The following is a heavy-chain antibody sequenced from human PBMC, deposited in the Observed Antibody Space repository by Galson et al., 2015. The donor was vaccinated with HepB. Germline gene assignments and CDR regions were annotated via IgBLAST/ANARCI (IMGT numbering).Heavy chain of an antibody. Sequence: SLRLSCAAPGFTFSSYAMSWVRQAPGKGLEWVSAISGSGGGTHYADSVKGRFTISGDTSKNTLYLQMNSLRAEDTAVYYCAKDSQGGYYGMDVWGQGTTVTVSS. CDR1: GFTFSSYA. J-gene: IGHJ6*02. CDR2: ISGSGGGT. CDR3: AKDSQGGYYGMDV. V-gene: IGHV3-23*01.